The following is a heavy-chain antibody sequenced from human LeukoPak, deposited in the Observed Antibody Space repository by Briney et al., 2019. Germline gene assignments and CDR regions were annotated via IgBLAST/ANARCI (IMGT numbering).Heavy chain of an antibody. V-gene: IGHV3-48*01. Sequence: GGSLRLSCAASGFTFSSYSMNWVRQAPGKGLEWVSYISSSSSTIYYADSVKGRFTISRDNAKNPLYLQMNSLRAEDTAVYYCARGTTGLGAFGIWGQGTMVTVSS. D-gene: IGHD1-7*01. J-gene: IGHJ3*02. CDR1: GFTFSSYS. CDR3: ARGTTGLGAFGI. CDR2: ISSSSSTI.